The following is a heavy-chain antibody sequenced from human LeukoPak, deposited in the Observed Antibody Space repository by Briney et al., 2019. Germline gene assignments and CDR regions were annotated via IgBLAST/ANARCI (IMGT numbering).Heavy chain of an antibody. J-gene: IGHJ3*02. D-gene: IGHD6-6*01. CDR3: ARLQLVVVAAFDI. Sequence: KSSETLSLTRTVSGGSISSYYWSWIRQPPGKGLEWIGYIYYSGSTNYNPSLKSRVTISVDTSKNQFSLKLSSVTAADTAVYYCARLQLVVVAAFDIWGQGTMVTVSS. CDR1: GGSISSYY. CDR2: IYYSGST. V-gene: IGHV4-59*08.